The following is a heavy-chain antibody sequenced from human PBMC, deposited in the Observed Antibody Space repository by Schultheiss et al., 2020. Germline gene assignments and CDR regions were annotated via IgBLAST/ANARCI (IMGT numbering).Heavy chain of an antibody. CDR3: ARDSGSGGRYYFDY. J-gene: IGHJ4*02. CDR1: GFTFSSYD. CDR2: VSYDGSNK. V-gene: IGHV3-30*03. D-gene: IGHD3-10*01. Sequence: LKISCAASGFTFSSYDMHWVRQAPGKGLEWVAVVSYDGSNKDYADSVKGQFTISRDNSKNTLYLQMNSLRAEDTAVYYCARDSGSGGRYYFDYWGQGTLVTVSS.